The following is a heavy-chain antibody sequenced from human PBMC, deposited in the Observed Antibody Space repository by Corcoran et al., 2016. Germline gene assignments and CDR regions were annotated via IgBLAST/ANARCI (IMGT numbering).Heavy chain of an antibody. Sequence: QLQLQESGPGLVKPSETLSLTCSVSGGSISSSSHYWGWIRQPPGKGLEWIGSISYSGSTYYNPSLKSRVTISVDMSKNPFSLKLSSVTAADTAVYYCARHYYGSGYPFSLNPLDYWGQGTLITVSS. J-gene: IGHJ4*02. V-gene: IGHV4-39*01. CDR1: GGSISSSSHY. CDR3: ARHYYGSGYPFSLNPLDY. D-gene: IGHD3-22*01. CDR2: ISYSGST.